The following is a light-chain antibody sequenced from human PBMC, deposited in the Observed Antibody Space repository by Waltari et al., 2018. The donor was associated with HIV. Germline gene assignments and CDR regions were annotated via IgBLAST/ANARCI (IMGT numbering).Light chain of an antibody. J-gene: IGLJ2*01. V-gene: IGLV1-40*03. Sequence: QSVLTQPPSVSGAPGQRVTISCSGSSNIGAVYDVQWYQQLPGTAPKLLIYGANNRPSGVPDRFSGSKSGASASLVIDGLQDEDEGDYYCQSYDNTVSDSVVFGGGTRVTVL. CDR3: QSYDNTVSDSVV. CDR2: GAN. CDR1: SNIGAVYD.